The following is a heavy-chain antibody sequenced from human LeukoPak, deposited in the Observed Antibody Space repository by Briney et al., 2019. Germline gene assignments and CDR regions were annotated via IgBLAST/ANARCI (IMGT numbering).Heavy chain of an antibody. CDR3: ARSYGYSYGYPDY. J-gene: IGHJ4*02. Sequence: GESLKISCKGSGYSFTSYWIGWVRQMPGKGLEWMGIIYPGDSDTRYSPSFQGQVTISADKSISTAYLQWSSLKATDIAMYYCARSYGYSYGYPDYWGQGTLVTVSS. CDR2: IYPGDSDT. D-gene: IGHD5-18*01. V-gene: IGHV5-51*01. CDR1: GYSFTSYW.